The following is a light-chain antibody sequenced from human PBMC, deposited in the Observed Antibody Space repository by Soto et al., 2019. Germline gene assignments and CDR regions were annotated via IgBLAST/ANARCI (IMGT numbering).Light chain of an antibody. CDR2: SAS. CDR1: QSVSSSD. CDR3: QQYDT. Sequence: IVLTQSPGTLSLSPGERATLSCRASQSVSSSDLAWYQQKPGQAPRLLIYSASSRATGIPDRFSGSGSGTDFTLTISRLGPEDFAVYYCQQYDTFGQGT. V-gene: IGKV3-20*01. J-gene: IGKJ2*01.